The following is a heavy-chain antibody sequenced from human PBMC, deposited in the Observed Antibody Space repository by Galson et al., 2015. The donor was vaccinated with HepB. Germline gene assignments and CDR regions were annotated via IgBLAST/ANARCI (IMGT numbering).Heavy chain of an antibody. CDR3: ARVRDGSGYYPYDAFDV. D-gene: IGHD3-22*01. CDR2: IWDDGRKK. CDR1: GFTFSSYG. Sequence: SLRLSCAASGFTFSSYGMHWVRQAPGKGLEWVAVIWDDGRKKYYGDSVRGRFTISRDNSENTLYLRMNSLRVDDTAMYYCARVRDGSGYYPYDAFDVWGQGTMVTVSS. J-gene: IGHJ3*01. V-gene: IGHV3-33*01.